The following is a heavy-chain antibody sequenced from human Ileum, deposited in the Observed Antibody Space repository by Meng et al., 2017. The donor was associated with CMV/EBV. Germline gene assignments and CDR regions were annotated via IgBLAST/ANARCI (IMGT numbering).Heavy chain of an antibody. CDR3: ARGSSSWAFDY. D-gene: IGHD2-2*01. J-gene: IGHJ4*02. CDR1: GGSISGYY. CDR2: VYSSGST. Sequence: QVPPQESGPGLVKPSETLSLTCTVSGGSISGYYWSWIRQPATKGLEWIGRVYSSGSTDYNPSLQSRVTMSVDTSKNQFSLKLSSVTAADTAVYYCARGSSSWAFDYWGQGTLVTVSS. V-gene: IGHV4-4*07.